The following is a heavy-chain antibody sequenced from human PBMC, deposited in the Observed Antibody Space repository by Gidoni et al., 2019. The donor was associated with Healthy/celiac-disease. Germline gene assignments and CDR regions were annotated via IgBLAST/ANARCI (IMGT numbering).Heavy chain of an antibody. CDR2: IIPIFGTA. V-gene: IGHV1-69*01. Sequence: QVQLVQSGAEVKKPGSSVKVSCKASVGTFSSYAISWVRQAPGQGLEWMGGIIPIFGTANYAQKFQGRVTITADESTSTAYMELSSLRSEDTAVYYCARCQMGATRPYYYYYYGMDVWGQGTTVTVSS. CDR1: VGTFSSYA. CDR3: ARCQMGATRPYYYYYYGMDV. D-gene: IGHD3-16*01. J-gene: IGHJ6*02.